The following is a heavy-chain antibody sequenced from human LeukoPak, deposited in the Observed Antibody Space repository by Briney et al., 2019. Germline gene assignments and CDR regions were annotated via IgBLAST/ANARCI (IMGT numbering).Heavy chain of an antibody. CDR3: ARHSSGYY. D-gene: IGHD3-22*01. V-gene: IGHV3-7*01. Sequence: QPGGSLRLSCAVSGFTFSSSWMSWVRQAPGKGLEWVANIKEDGSEKYYVDSVKGRFTISRDNAKNSLYLQLSSLRVEDTAVYYCARHSSGYYWGQGTLVTVSS. CDR2: IKEDGSEK. CDR1: GFTFSSSW. J-gene: IGHJ4*02.